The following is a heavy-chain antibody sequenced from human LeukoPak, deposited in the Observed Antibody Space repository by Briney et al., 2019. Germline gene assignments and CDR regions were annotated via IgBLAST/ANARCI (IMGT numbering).Heavy chain of an antibody. D-gene: IGHD3-3*01. Sequence: SETLSLTCTVSGGSISSYHWSWIRQPPGKGLEWIGYIYYSGSTNYNPSLKSRVTISVDTSKNQFSLKLSSVTAADTAVYYCARAFGFWSGYQFDYWGQGTLVTVSS. J-gene: IGHJ4*02. CDR1: GGSISSYH. CDR3: ARAFGFWSGYQFDY. CDR2: IYYSGST. V-gene: IGHV4-59*01.